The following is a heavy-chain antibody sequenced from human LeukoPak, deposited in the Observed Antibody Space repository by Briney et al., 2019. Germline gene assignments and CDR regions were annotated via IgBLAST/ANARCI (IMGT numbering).Heavy chain of an antibody. V-gene: IGHV3-7*01. CDR1: GFIFSNYW. D-gene: IGHD1-26*01. Sequence: PGGSPRLSCSASGFIFSNYWMSWVRQAPGKGLEWVANIEQDGSEKYYVDSVKGRFTISRDNSKNTLYLQMNSLRAEDTAVYYCAKARGGSYYSPDAFDIWGQGTMVTVSS. J-gene: IGHJ3*02. CDR3: AKARGGSYYSPDAFDI. CDR2: IEQDGSEK.